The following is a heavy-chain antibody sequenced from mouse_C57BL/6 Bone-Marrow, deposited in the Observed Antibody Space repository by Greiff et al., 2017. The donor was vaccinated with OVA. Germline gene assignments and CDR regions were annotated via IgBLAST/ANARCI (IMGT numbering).Heavy chain of an antibody. Sequence: EVQVVESGEGLVKPGGSLKLSCAASGFTFSSYAMSWVRQTPEKRLEWVAYISSGGDYIYYADTVKGRFTISRDKARNTLYLQRSSLKSEDTAMYYCTRLLDAMDYWGQGTSVTVSS. V-gene: IGHV5-9-1*02. CDR2: ISSGGDYI. J-gene: IGHJ4*01. CDR3: TRLLDAMDY. CDR1: GFTFSSYA. D-gene: IGHD2-1*01.